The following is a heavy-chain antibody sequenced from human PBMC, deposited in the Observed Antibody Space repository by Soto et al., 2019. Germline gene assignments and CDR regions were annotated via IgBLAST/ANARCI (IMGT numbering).Heavy chain of an antibody. J-gene: IGHJ4*02. D-gene: IGHD2-21*02. Sequence: ASVKVSCKASGYTFTSYDINWVRQATGQGLEWMGWMNPNSGNTGYAQKFQGRVTMTRNTSISTAYMELSSLGSEDTAVYYCASSSGGNSNFDYWGQGTLVTVSS. CDR3: ASSSGGNSNFDY. CDR2: MNPNSGNT. V-gene: IGHV1-8*01. CDR1: GYTFTSYD.